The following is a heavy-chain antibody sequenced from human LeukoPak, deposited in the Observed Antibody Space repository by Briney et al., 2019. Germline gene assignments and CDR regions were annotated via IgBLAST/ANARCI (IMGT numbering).Heavy chain of an antibody. Sequence: GGSLRLSCAASGFTFSSYSMNWVRQAPGKGLEWVSSISSSSSYIYYADSVKGRFTISRDNAKNSLYLQMNSLRAEDTAVYYCARDPRKQWLESGGFDPWGQGTLVTVSS. CDR2: ISSSSSYI. D-gene: IGHD6-19*01. V-gene: IGHV3-21*04. CDR1: GFTFSSYS. J-gene: IGHJ5*02. CDR3: ARDPRKQWLESGGFDP.